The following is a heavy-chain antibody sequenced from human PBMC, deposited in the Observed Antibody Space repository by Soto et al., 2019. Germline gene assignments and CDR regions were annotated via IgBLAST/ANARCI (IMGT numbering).Heavy chain of an antibody. Sequence: QVQLQESGPGLVKPSQTLSLTCSVSGGSISSGDYYWSWIRQHPGKGLEWIGYIYHSGSAYYNPSLKSRLKMSVDTSKNQFSLNLTSVTAAHTAVYYCARGENWGYVWIDPWSPGTLVTVSS. V-gene: IGHV4-31*03. J-gene: IGHJ5*02. CDR1: GGSISSGDYY. CDR2: IYHSGSA. D-gene: IGHD7-27*01. CDR3: ARGENWGYVWIDP.